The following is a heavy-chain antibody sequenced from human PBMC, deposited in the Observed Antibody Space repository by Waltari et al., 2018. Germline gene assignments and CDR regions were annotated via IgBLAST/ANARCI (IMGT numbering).Heavy chain of an antibody. CDR1: GGSFSGYY. J-gene: IGHJ3*02. Sequence: QVQLQQWGAGLLKPSETLSLTCAVYGGSFSGYYWSWIRQPPGKGLGWIGEINHSGSTNYNPSLESRVTISVDTSKNQFSLKLSSVTAADTAVYYCASPSRRGYSGYALIKQGAFDIWGQGTMVTVSS. V-gene: IGHV4-34*01. CDR3: ASPSRRGYSGYALIKQGAFDI. CDR2: INHSGST. D-gene: IGHD5-12*01.